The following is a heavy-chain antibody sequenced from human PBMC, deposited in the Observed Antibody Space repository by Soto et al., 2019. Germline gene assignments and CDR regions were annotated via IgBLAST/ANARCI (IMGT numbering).Heavy chain of an antibody. J-gene: IGHJ4*02. V-gene: IGHV2-5*02. CDR1: GFSLSTSGVG. CDR2: IYWDDDK. D-gene: IGHD4-17*01. Sequence: QITLKESGPTLVKPTQTLTLTCTFSGFSLSTSGVGVGWIRQPPGKALEWLALIYWDDDKRYSPSLKSRLTITKXTXKXXVVLTMTNMDPVDTATYYCAHRLKAGYGDYAPFDYWGQGTLVTVSS. CDR3: AHRLKAGYGDYAPFDY.